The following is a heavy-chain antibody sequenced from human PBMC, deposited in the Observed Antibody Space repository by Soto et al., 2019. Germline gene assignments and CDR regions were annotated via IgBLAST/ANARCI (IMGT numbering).Heavy chain of an antibody. Sequence: QITLKESGPTLVKPTQTLTLTCTFSGFSLTTDRVGVGWIRQPPGEALEWLAVIYWDDSKTYRPSLESRLTIPKDNPKNQVAPTMTNMDSLDTATYYCAHAYGGRSLYWGQGTLVTVSS. D-gene: IGHD1-26*01. V-gene: IGHV2-5*02. CDR1: GFSLTTDRVG. J-gene: IGHJ4*02. CDR3: AHAYGGRSLY. CDR2: IYWDDSK.